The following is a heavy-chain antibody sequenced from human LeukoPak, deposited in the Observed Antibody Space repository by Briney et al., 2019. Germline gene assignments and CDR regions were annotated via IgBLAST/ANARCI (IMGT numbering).Heavy chain of an antibody. CDR2: INPSGGST. Sequence: GASLKVSCKASGYTFTSYYMHWVRQAPGQGLEWMGIINPSGGSTSYAQKFQGRVTMTRDTSTSTVYMELSSLRSEDTAVYYRARTPYCGGDCHGGFDYWGQGTLVTVSS. J-gene: IGHJ4*02. D-gene: IGHD2-21*02. V-gene: IGHV1-46*01. CDR3: ARTPYCGGDCHGGFDY. CDR1: GYTFTSYY.